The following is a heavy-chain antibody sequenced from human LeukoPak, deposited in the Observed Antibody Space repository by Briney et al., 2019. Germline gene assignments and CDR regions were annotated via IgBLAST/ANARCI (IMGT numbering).Heavy chain of an antibody. CDR1: GYSFTSYW. Sequence: EESLKISCKGSGYSFTSYWIGWVRQMPGKGLEWMGIIYPGDSDTRYSPSFQGQVTISADKSISTAYLQWSSLKASDTAMYYCARHELYYDSSGYAIWPFDYWGQGTLVTVSS. V-gene: IGHV5-51*01. J-gene: IGHJ4*02. CDR2: IYPGDSDT. D-gene: IGHD3-22*01. CDR3: ARHELYYDSSGYAIWPFDY.